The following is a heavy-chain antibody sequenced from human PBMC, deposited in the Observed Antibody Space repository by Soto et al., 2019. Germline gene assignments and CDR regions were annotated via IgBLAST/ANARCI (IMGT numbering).Heavy chain of an antibody. J-gene: IGHJ4*02. CDR3: AKHSVTTRSPSFFDY. Sequence: QVPLQESGPGLVKPSQTLSLTCTVSGASISTDGYYWSWLRQHPGQGLEWIGYIYYTGSSYYNPSLKSRLTISVDTSNNHFSLKLSSVTAADTAVYYCAKHSVTTRSPSFFDYWGQGSPVTVSS. CDR2: IYYTGSS. CDR1: GASISTDGYY. V-gene: IGHV4-31*03. D-gene: IGHD4-17*01.